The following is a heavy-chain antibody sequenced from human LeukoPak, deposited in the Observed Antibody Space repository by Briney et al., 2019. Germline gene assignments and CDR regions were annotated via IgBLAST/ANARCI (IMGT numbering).Heavy chain of an antibody. CDR1: GYTFTGYY. D-gene: IGHD6-19*01. J-gene: IGHJ4*02. CDR2: INPNSGGT. Sequence: GASVKVSCKASGYTFTGYYMHWVRQAPGQGLEWMGWINPNSGGTNYAQKFQGRVTMTRDTSISTAYMELSSLRSEDTAVYYCARGLYSSGWYREQYYFDYWGLGTLVTVSS. V-gene: IGHV1-2*02. CDR3: ARGLYSSGWYREQYYFDY.